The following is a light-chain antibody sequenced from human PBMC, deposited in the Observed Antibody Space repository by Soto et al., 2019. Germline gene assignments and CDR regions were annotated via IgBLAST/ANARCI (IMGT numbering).Light chain of an antibody. CDR2: EVV. J-gene: IGLJ1*01. CDR1: SSDVGVYDF. CDR3: KSYAGSNTYV. Sequence: QSALTQPPSASGFPGQSVTISCTGTSSDVGVYDFVSWYQHHPGKAPRLIIYEVVQRPSGVPDRFSGSKSGNTASLTVPGLQAADEADYFCKSYAGSNTYVFGSGTKVTVL. V-gene: IGLV2-8*01.